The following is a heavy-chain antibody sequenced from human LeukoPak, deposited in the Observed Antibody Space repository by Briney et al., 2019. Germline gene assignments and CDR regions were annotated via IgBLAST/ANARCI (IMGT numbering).Heavy chain of an antibody. V-gene: IGHV4-34*01. D-gene: IGHD5-12*01. CDR3: ARGASGYDEDY. CDR1: GGSFSGYY. Sequence: PSETLSLTCAVYGGSFSGYYWSWIRQPQGKGLEWIGEINHSGSTNYNPSLKSRVTISVDTSKNQFSLKLSSVTAADTAVYYCARGASGYDEDYWGQGTLVTVSS. J-gene: IGHJ4*02. CDR2: INHSGST.